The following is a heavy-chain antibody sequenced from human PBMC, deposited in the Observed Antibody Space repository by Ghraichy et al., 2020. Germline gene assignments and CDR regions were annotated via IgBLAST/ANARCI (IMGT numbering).Heavy chain of an antibody. Sequence: SETLSLTCAVYGGSFSGYYWSWIRQPPGKGLEWIGEINHSGSTNYNPSLKSRVTISVDTSKNQFSLKLSSVTAADTAVYYCARRRSSGYWVDYWGQGTLVTVSS. D-gene: IGHD3-22*01. CDR3: ARRRSSGYWVDY. CDR1: GGSFSGYY. J-gene: IGHJ4*02. V-gene: IGHV4-34*01. CDR2: INHSGST.